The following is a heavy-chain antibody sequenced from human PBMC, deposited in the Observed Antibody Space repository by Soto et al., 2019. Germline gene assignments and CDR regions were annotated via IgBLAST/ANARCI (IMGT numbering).Heavy chain of an antibody. CDR3: GRGGGGCSSTSCYRGGDAFDI. CDR1: GYTFTGHY. CDR2: INPNSGGT. D-gene: IGHD2-2*01. Sequence: QVQLVQSGAEVKKPGASVKVSCKASGYTFTGHYMHWVRQAPGQGLEWMGWINPNSGGTNYAQKFQGRVTMTRDTSISTAYMERSGRRSDDTAVYYCGRGGGGCSSTSCYRGGDAFDIWGQGTMVTVSS. J-gene: IGHJ3*02. V-gene: IGHV1-2*02.